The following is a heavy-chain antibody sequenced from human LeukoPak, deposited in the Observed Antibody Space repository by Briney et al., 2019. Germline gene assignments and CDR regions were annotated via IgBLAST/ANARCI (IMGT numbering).Heavy chain of an antibody. D-gene: IGHD3-22*01. CDR2: ISGSGGST. CDR1: GFTFSSYA. CDR3: AISLLGPYYYDSSAKGY. V-gene: IGHV3-23*01. J-gene: IGHJ4*02. Sequence: GGSLRLSCAASGFTFSSYAMSWVRHAPGKGLERVSAISGSGGSTYYADSVKGRFTISRDNSKNTLYLQMNSLRAEDTAVYYCAISLLGPYYYDSSAKGYWGEGTLVTVSS.